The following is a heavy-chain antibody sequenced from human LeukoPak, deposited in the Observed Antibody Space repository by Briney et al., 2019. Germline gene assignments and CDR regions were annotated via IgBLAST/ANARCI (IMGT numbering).Heavy chain of an antibody. Sequence: PGVSLRLSCTASGFTCCDYAMSWVRQAPGQGLEWWGFIRSQGYGRTTEYCASVKGRFTITRDDSKSIAYLQMNSLKTEDTAVYYRTRDPSFGDFDYCGQGTLVTVSS. J-gene: IGHJ4*02. CDR2: IRSQGYGRTT. CDR1: GFTCCDYA. D-gene: IGHD3-10*01. CDR3: TRDPSFGDFDY. V-gene: IGHV3-49*04.